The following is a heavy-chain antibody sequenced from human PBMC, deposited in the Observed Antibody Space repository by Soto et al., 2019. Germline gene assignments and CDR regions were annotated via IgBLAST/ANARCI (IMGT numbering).Heavy chain of an antibody. J-gene: IGHJ3*02. CDR1: GGTFSSYG. CDR2: IIPVFGIE. Sequence: HVQLVQSGAEVQKPGSSVKVSCKASGGTFSSYGVSWVRQAPGQGLEWMGRIIPVFGIEHYAQKSQGRVTGSADASTSTAYMELSGLTSEDTAVYYCARGLSYYDSSGYSDAFDIWGQGTLVTVSS. D-gene: IGHD3-22*01. V-gene: IGHV1-69*01. CDR3: ARGLSYYDSSGYSDAFDI.